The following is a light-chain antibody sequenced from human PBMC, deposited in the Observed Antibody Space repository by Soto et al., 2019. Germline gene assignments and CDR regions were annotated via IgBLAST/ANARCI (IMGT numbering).Light chain of an antibody. CDR2: YND. CDR1: SSNIGDNA. CDR3: ATWDGSLNGGV. Sequence: QSVLTQPPSVSEAPRQRVTISCSGSSSNIGDNAVNWYQQLPGKAPKLLIYYNDQLPSGVSDRFSGSRSGTSASLAISGLQSEDEATYYCATWDGSLNGGVFGGGTKLTVL. V-gene: IGLV1-36*01. J-gene: IGLJ3*02.